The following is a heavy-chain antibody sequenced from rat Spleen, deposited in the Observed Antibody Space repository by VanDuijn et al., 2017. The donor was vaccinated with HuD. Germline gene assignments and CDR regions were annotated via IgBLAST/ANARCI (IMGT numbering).Heavy chain of an antibody. V-gene: IGHV5-27*01. D-gene: IGHD1-6*01. CDR1: GFTFSNYY. CDR2: ISTGGGST. CDR3: AREADKPFHYFDY. Sequence: EVQLVESDGGLVQPGRSLKLSCVASGFTFSNYYMAWVRQAPTKGLEWVAYISTGGGSTYYRDSVKGRFTISRDNANSTLYLQMDSLRSEDTATYYCAREADKPFHYFDYWGQGVMVTVSS. J-gene: IGHJ2*01.